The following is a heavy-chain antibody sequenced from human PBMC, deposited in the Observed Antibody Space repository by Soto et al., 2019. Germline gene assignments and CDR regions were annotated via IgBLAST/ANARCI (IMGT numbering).Heavy chain of an antibody. CDR3: AGDPLGSSGNEYFQD. D-gene: IGHD1-26*01. CDR1: GFTFSAYT. V-gene: IGHV3-21*01. J-gene: IGHJ1*01. CDR2: IGGTITY. Sequence: LRLSCATSGFTFSAYTMNWVRQAPGKGLEWVSSIGGTITYADSVKGRFTISRDNAKNSLYLQTNSLRVEDTALYYCAGDPLGSSGNEYFQDWGQGTRVTVSS.